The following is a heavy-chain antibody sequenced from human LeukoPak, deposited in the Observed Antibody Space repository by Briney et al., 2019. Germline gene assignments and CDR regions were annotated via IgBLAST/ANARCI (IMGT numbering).Heavy chain of an antibody. V-gene: IGHV1-2*02. CDR1: GYTFTGYY. CDR2: INPNSGGT. D-gene: IGHD3-3*01. Sequence: GASVKVSCKASGYTFTGYYMHWVRQAPGQGLEWMGWINPNSGGTNYAQKFQGRVTMTRDTSISTAYMEPSRLRSDDTAVYYCARDDTYDFWSGYYSNSQTYYFDYWGQGTLVTVSS. J-gene: IGHJ4*02. CDR3: ARDDTYDFWSGYYSNSQTYYFDY.